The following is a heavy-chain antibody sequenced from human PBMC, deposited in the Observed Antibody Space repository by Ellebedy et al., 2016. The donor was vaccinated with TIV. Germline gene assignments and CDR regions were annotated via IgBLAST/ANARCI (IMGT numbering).Heavy chain of an antibody. V-gene: IGHV4-61*01. Sequence: SETLSLTCAVSGDSVTSTSSYWTWIRQPPGTGLEWIGYIFYTGRIRFNPSLERRVTISVDPSKNQFSLTLTSVTAADTAVYYCARLPDITGWPFDSWGQGTLVTVSS. D-gene: IGHD6-19*01. CDR2: IFYTGRI. CDR1: GDSVTSTSSY. J-gene: IGHJ4*02. CDR3: ARLPDITGWPFDS.